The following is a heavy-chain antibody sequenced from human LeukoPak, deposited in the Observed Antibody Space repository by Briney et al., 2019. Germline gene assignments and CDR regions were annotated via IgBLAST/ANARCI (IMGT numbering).Heavy chain of an antibody. CDR1: GYTFTSYG. D-gene: IGHD6-19*01. V-gene: IGHV1-18*01. Sequence: GASVKVSCKASGYTFTSYGISWVRQAPGQGLEWMGWISAYNGNTNYAQKLRGRVTMTTDASTSTAYMELRSLRSDDTAVYYCARDVSSGWYGYWGQGTLVTVSS. CDR2: ISAYNGNT. J-gene: IGHJ4*02. CDR3: ARDVSSGWYGY.